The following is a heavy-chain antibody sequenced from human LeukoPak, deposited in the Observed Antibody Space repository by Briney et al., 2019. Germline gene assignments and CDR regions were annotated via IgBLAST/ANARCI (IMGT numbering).Heavy chain of an antibody. CDR1: GGSISSSSYY. CDR3: ATLAAAGDLVDY. CDR2: IYYSGST. Sequence: SETLSLTCTVSGGSISSSSYYWGWIRQPPGKGLEWIGSIYYSGSTYYNPSLKSRVTISVDTSKNQLSLKLSSVTAADTAVYYCATLAAAGDLVDYWGQGTLVTVSS. J-gene: IGHJ4*02. D-gene: IGHD6-13*01. V-gene: IGHV4-39*01.